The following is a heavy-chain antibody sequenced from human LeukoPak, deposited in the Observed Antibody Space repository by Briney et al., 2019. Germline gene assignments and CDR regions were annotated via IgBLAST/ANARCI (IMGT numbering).Heavy chain of an antibody. Sequence: PGGSLRLSCAASGFIITTYAMAWVRQAPGKGLEWVAGILGSGTTYYSDSVKGRFTISKDNSKKMVYLQMNSLRAEDTAVYYCAKAAEHYGSGSYRTFDYWGQGTLVTVSS. J-gene: IGHJ4*02. CDR1: GFIITTYA. CDR2: ILGSGTT. CDR3: AKAAEHYGSGSYRTFDY. V-gene: IGHV3-23*01. D-gene: IGHD3-10*01.